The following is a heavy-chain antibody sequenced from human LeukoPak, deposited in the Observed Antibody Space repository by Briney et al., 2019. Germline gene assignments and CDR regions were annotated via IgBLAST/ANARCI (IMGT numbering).Heavy chain of an antibody. Sequence: GASVKVSCKASGGTFSSYAISWVRQAPGQGLEWMGGIIPIFGTANYAQKLRGRVTMTTDTSTSTAYMELRSLRSDDTAVYYCARDKYSSSWYVAGYWGQGTLVTVSS. D-gene: IGHD6-13*01. J-gene: IGHJ4*02. CDR1: GGTFSSYA. V-gene: IGHV1-69*05. CDR3: ARDKYSSSWYVAGY. CDR2: IIPIFGTA.